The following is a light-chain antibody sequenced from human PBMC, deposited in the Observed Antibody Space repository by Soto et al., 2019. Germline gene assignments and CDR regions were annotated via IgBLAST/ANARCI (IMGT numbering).Light chain of an antibody. J-gene: IGKJ3*01. CDR1: QDIRKD. V-gene: IGKV1-17*01. CDR3: LHHNSYPLT. Sequence: DIQMTQSPSSLSASVGDRVTITCRASQDIRKDLGWYQQKPGKAPKRLIYVASSLQSGVPSRFSGSGSGTEFTLTISGLQPEDVATYYCLHHNSYPLTFGPGTKVDIK. CDR2: VAS.